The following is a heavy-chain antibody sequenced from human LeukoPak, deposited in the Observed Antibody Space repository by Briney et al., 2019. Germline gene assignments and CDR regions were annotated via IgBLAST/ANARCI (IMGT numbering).Heavy chain of an antibody. J-gene: IGHJ4*02. D-gene: IGHD2-2*01. V-gene: IGHV3-30*02. Sequence: GGSLRLSCAASGFTFSSYGMHWVRQAPGKGLEWVAFIRYDGSNKYYADSVKGRFTISRDNSKNTLYLQMNSLRAEDTAVYYCAKDNHIVVVPAATPFDYWGQGTLVTVSS. CDR2: IRYDGSNK. CDR1: GFTFSSYG. CDR3: AKDNHIVVVPAATPFDY.